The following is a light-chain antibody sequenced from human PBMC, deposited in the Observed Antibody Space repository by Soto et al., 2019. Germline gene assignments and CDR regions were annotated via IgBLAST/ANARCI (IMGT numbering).Light chain of an antibody. CDR3: SSYTSSSTPEV. V-gene: IGLV2-14*01. CDR2: EVS. CDR1: SSDVGGYNY. Sequence: QSALTQPASVSGSPGQSITISCTGTSSDVGGYNYVSWYQQHPGKAPKRMIYEVSNRPSGVSNRFSGSKSGNTASLTISGLQAEDEADYYCSSYTSSSTPEVFGTGTKLTVL. J-gene: IGLJ1*01.